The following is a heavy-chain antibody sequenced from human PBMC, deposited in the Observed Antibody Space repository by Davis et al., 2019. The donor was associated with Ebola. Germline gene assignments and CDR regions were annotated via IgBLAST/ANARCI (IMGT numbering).Heavy chain of an antibody. D-gene: IGHD4-17*01. CDR2: ISGSGYVI. CDR1: GFTFTSYA. Sequence: GESLKISCAASGFTFTSYAMSWVRQAPGKGLEWVSYISGSGYVIYYADSVKGRFTFSRDNAKNSLYLQMNSLRAEDTAVYYCARGGDPIDVWGQGTLVTVSS. J-gene: IGHJ4*02. V-gene: IGHV3-48*03. CDR3: ARGGDPIDV.